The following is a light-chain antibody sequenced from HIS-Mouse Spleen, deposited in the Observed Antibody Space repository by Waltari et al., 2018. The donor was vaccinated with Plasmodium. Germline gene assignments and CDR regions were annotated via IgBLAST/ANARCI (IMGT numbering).Light chain of an antibody. Sequence: SSELTQDPAVSVALVQTVRITCQGDSLSSYYASWYQQKPGQAPVLVIYGKNNRPSGIPDRFSGSSSGNTASLTITGAQAEDEADYYCNSRDSSGTHGVFGGGTKLTVL. V-gene: IGLV3-19*01. CDR1: SLSSYY. J-gene: IGLJ2*01. CDR3: NSRDSSGTHGV. CDR2: GKN.